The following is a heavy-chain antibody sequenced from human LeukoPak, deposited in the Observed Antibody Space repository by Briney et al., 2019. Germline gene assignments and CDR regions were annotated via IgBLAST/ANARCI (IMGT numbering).Heavy chain of an antibody. CDR3: ARVAGYSNGWLKY. Sequence: GGSLRLSCAASGFTFSSYSMNWVRQAPGKGLEWVSSISSSSSYIYYADSVKGRFTISRDNAKNSLYLQMNSLRAEDTAVYYCARVAGYSNGWLKYWGQGTLVTVSS. CDR2: ISSSSSYI. J-gene: IGHJ4*02. CDR1: GFTFSSYS. V-gene: IGHV3-21*01. D-gene: IGHD6-19*01.